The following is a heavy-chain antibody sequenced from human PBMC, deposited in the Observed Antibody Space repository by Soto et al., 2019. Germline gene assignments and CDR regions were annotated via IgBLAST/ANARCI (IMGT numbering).Heavy chain of an antibody. CDR3: ARVRIAPEFDY. J-gene: IGHJ4*02. CDR2: IYYSGSA. CDR1: GTSVTTARYY. D-gene: IGHD6-13*01. V-gene: IGHV4-61*01. Sequence: WETLSLTCAVSGTSVTTARYYWSWFRQPPGKGLEWIGYIYYSGSANYNPSLKSRVTISLDASRNQFSLKLSSVTAADTAVYYCARVRIAPEFDYWGQGTLVTVSS.